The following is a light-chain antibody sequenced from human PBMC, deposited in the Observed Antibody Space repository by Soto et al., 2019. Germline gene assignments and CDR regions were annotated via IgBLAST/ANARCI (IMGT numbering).Light chain of an antibody. CDR2: AAS. V-gene: IGKV1-5*01. J-gene: IGKJ5*01. Sequence: DIQRTQSPSALSASVGDRVTITSRASQSISSWLAWYQQKPGKAPKRLIYAASNLETGSPSRFSGSGSGTDFTLTISSLEPEDFAVYYCQQRSSWPTFGQGTRLEIK. CDR3: QQRSSWPT. CDR1: QSISSW.